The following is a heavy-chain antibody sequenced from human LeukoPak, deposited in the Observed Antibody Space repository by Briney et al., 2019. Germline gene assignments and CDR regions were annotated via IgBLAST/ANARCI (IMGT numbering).Heavy chain of an antibody. CDR3: ASSGDLRLYYYGMDV. J-gene: IGHJ6*02. Sequence: SETLSLTCTVSGGSINTRSYYWGWIRQPPGKGLEWIGSRYYSGTIYYSPSFKSRLTISLDTSQNQFSLTLTSVTAADTAIYYCASSGDLRLYYYGMDVWGQGTTVTVSS. V-gene: IGHV4-39*01. CDR1: GGSINTRSYY. D-gene: IGHD3-10*01. CDR2: RYYSGTI.